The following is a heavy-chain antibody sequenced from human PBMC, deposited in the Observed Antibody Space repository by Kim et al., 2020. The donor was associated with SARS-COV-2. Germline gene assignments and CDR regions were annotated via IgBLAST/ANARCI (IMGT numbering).Heavy chain of an antibody. Sequence: GGSLRLSCVASGIIFSSYSMSWVRQAPGKGLEWVAYISSSGITTYYGDSVKGRFIISRDNAKNSLYLQMDSLRDDDTAVYYCAKGRVGVVGAATNNWFDSWGQGTLVTVSS. D-gene: IGHD2-15*01. V-gene: IGHV3-48*02. CDR1: GIIFSSYS. J-gene: IGHJ5*01. CDR2: ISSSGITT. CDR3: AKGRVGVVGAATNNWFDS.